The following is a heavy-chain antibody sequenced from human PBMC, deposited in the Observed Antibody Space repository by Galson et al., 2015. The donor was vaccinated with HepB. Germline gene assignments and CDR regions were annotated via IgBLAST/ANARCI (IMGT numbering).Heavy chain of an antibody. Sequence: SVKVSCKASGYTFSRYAMHWVRQAPGQRLEWMGRINAGNGNIKYSQKFQGRVTITRDTSASTAYMELSSLRSEDTAVYYCARPLRPYYDILTRWAFDYWGQGTLVTVSS. CDR1: GYTFSRYA. CDR3: ARPLRPYYDILTRWAFDY. V-gene: IGHV1-3*01. D-gene: IGHD3-9*01. J-gene: IGHJ4*02. CDR2: INAGNGNI.